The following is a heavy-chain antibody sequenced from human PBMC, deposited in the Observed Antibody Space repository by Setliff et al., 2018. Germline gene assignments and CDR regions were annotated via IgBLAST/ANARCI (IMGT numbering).Heavy chain of an antibody. CDR3: AKVYRDYGNSVDAFDV. CDR1: GFTFSSYG. V-gene: IGHV3-33*06. D-gene: IGHD4-17*01. J-gene: IGHJ3*01. Sequence: PGGSLRLSCAASGFTFSSYGMHWVRQAPGKGLEWVAVIWYDGSNKYYADSVKGRFTISRDNSKNTLYLQMNSLRVEDTAVYFCAKVYRDYGNSVDAFDVWGQGTMVTV. CDR2: IWYDGSNK.